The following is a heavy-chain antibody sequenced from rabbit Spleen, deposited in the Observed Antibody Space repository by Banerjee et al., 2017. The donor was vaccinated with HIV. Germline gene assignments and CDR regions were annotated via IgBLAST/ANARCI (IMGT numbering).Heavy chain of an antibody. CDR2: IYVDKSTNT. CDR1: GFDFGNYA. CDR3: ARVPVSGDIYDFKL. J-gene: IGHJ4*01. V-gene: IGHV1S45*01. Sequence: QEQLVESGGGLVQPEGSLTLTCKASGFDFGNYAMCWVRQAPGKGLEWIASIYVDKSTNTYYANWAKGRFTISKTSSTTVTLQMTSLTAADTATYFCARVPVSGDIYDFKLWGQGTLVTVS. D-gene: IGHD1-1*01.